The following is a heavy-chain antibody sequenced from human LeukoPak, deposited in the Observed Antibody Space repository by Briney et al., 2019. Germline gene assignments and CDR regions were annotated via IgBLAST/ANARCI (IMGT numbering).Heavy chain of an antibody. J-gene: IGHJ4*02. CDR1: GGPFSGYY. CDR3: ARGWGTYYYDSRGYHTYYFDY. V-gene: IGHV4-34*01. Sequence: PSETLSLTCAVYGGPFSGYYWSWIRQPPGKGLEWIGEINHSGSTNYNPSLKSRVTISVDRSRNQFSLKLSSVTAADTAVYYCARGWGTYYYDSRGYHTYYFDYWGQGTLVTVSS. D-gene: IGHD3-22*01. CDR2: INHSGST.